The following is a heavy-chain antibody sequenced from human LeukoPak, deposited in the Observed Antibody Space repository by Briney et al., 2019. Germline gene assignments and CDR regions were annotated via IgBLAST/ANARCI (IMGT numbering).Heavy chain of an antibody. D-gene: IGHD4-17*01. CDR1: GFTFSSYA. CDR3: AKDRWAWEMTTVTTHWFDP. J-gene: IGHJ5*02. V-gene: IGHV3-23*01. Sequence: GGSLRLSCAAAGFTFSSYAMSWVRQAPGKGLEWVSSISGSGGSTYYADSVKGRFATSRDNSKNTLYVQMNSLRAEDTAVYYCAKDRWAWEMTTVTTHWFDPWGQGTLVTVSS. CDR2: ISGSGGST.